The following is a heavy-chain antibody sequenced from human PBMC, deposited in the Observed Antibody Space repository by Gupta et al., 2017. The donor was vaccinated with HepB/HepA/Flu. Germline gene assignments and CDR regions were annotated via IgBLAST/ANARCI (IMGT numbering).Heavy chain of an antibody. J-gene: IGHJ3*02. CDR3: AKETMATSWDAFDM. V-gene: IGHV3-23*01. D-gene: IGHD4/OR15-4a*01. CDR1: GFTFSNYA. CDR2: INNSGGST. Sequence: EVLLLAFGGGLVQPGGSLRLSCAASGFTFSNYAMSWVRQAPGKGLEWVSSINNSGGSTFYADSVKGRFTISRDNSKNTLYLQINRMRAGDTAVYYCAKETMATSWDAFDMWGQGTMVTVSS.